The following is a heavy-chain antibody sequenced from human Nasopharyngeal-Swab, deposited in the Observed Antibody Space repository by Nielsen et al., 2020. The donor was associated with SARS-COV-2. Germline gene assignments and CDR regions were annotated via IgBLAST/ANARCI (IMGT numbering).Heavy chain of an antibody. V-gene: IGHV7-4-1*02. Sequence: WVRQAPGQGLEWMGWINTNTGNPTYAQGFTGRFVFSLDTSVSTAYLQISSLKAEDTAVYYCARVNVVYYYYGMDVWGQGTTVPVSS. CDR3: ARVNVVYYYYGMDV. D-gene: IGHD2-15*01. CDR2: INTNTGNP. J-gene: IGHJ6*02.